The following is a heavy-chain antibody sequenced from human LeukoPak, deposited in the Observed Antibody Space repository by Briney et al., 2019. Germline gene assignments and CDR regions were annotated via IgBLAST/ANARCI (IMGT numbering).Heavy chain of an antibody. Sequence: SETLSLTCAVSGYSISSDNYWVWIRQPPGRGLEWTGGIYHSGSTYYDPSLKSRVTMSIDTSKNQFSLKLSSVTAADTAVYYCARAPRDSSSSNYMRRFDYWGQGTLVTVSS. V-gene: IGHV4-38-2*01. D-gene: IGHD3-22*01. CDR2: IYHSGST. J-gene: IGHJ4*02. CDR3: ARAPRDSSSSNYMRRFDY. CDR1: GYSISSDNY.